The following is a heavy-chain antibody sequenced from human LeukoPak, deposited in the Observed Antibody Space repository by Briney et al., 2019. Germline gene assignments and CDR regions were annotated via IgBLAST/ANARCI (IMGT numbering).Heavy chain of an antibody. D-gene: IGHD3-10*01. V-gene: IGHV1-2*02. CDR2: INPDSGGS. Sequence: ASVKVSCKASGYTFTGYYMHWVRQAPGQGLEWMGRINPDSGGSNYAQHFQGRVTMTRDTSITTAYMELRRLRSDDTAVYYCASGYPLEDYYQGPGSHYLPGGWGQGTLVTVSA. CDR1: GYTFTGYY. CDR3: ASGYPLEDYYQGPGSHYLPGG. J-gene: IGHJ4*02.